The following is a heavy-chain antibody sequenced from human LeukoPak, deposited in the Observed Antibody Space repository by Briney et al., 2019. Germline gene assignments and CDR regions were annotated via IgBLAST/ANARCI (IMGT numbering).Heavy chain of an antibody. CDR2: IWYDGSEK. J-gene: IGHJ3*02. CDR3: ARAGNAFDI. Sequence: GGSLRLSCAASGFTFSSFGMHWVRQAPGKGLEWVAVIWYDGSEKYYTDSVKGRFTISRDNSKNTLYPQMSSLRGEDTAIYYCARAGNAFDIWGQGTMVTVSS. CDR1: GFTFSSFG. D-gene: IGHD6-13*01. V-gene: IGHV3-33*01.